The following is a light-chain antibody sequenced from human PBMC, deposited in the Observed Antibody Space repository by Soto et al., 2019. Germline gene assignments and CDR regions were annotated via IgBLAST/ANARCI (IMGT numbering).Light chain of an antibody. CDR2: STN. CDR3: VLYMGSDILV. CDR1: SGSVSTSYY. Sequence: QAVVTQEPSFSVSPGGTDTLTCGLNSGSVSTSYYPSWYQQTPGQAPRTLIYSTNTRSSGVPDRFSGSILGNKAALTITGAQADDESDYYCVLYMGSDILVIGGGTKLTVL. J-gene: IGLJ2*01. V-gene: IGLV8-61*01.